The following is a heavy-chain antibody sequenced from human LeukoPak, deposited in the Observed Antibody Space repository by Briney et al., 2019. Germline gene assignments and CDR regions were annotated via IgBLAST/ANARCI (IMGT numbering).Heavy chain of an antibody. J-gene: IGHJ4*02. CDR1: GGSFSGYY. Sequence: SETLSLTCAVYGGSFSGYYWSWIRQPPGKGLEWIGEINHSGSTNYNPSLKSRVTISVDTSKNQFSLKLSSVTAADTAVYYCASSNYGSGSYYLTDYWGQGTLVTVSS. CDR3: ASSNYGSGSYYLTDY. V-gene: IGHV4-34*01. CDR2: INHSGST. D-gene: IGHD3-10*01.